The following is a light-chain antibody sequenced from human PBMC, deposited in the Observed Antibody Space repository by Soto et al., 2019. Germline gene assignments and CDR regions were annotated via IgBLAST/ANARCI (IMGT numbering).Light chain of an antibody. Sequence: QSALTQPRSVSGSPGQSVTISCTGTSSDVGGYNYVSWFQQHPGKAPKLMIYDVSKRPSGVPDRFSGSKSGNTASLTISGLQAEDEAYYCCCSFAGSYEVFGGGTKLTVL. CDR1: SSDVGGYNY. CDR3: CSFAGSYEV. J-gene: IGLJ3*02. V-gene: IGLV2-11*01. CDR2: DVS.